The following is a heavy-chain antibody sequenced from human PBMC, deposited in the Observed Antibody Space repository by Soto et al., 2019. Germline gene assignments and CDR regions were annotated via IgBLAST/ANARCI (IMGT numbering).Heavy chain of an antibody. J-gene: IGHJ4*02. CDR1: GFTFSSYS. V-gene: IGHV3-21*01. Sequence: EVQLVESGGGLVKPGGSLRLSCAASGFTFSSYSMNWVRQAPGKGLEWVSSISSSSSYIYYADSVKGRFTITRDNAKNSMDLQMNSLRAEATAVSDCARDRCMSTICYPNTFDYWGQGTLVTVSS. CDR3: ARDRCMSTICYPNTFDY. D-gene: IGHD2-2*01. CDR2: ISSSSSYI.